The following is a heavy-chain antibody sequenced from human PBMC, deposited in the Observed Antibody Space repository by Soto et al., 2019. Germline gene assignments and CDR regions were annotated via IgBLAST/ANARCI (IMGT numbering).Heavy chain of an antibody. CDR2: MSFDGSNK. V-gene: IGHV3-30*18. J-gene: IGHJ6*02. CDR1: GFTFRSYG. CDR3: AKEFAWELQLSHPYYNSGMDV. Sequence: QVQLVESGGGVVQPGRSLRLSCAGSGFTFRSYGMHWVRQAPGKGLEWVALMSFDGSNKYYADSVRGRFTISSDNSKSTLYLQMDILRPEDTAVYYCAKEFAWELQLSHPYYNSGMDVWGQGTTVTVSS. D-gene: IGHD1-1*01.